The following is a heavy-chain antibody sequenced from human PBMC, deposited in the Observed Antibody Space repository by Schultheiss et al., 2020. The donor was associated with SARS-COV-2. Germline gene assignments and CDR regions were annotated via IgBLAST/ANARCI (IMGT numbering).Heavy chain of an antibody. V-gene: IGHV4-59*01. D-gene: IGHD1-1*01. CDR1: RGSIVSYY. CDR2: IYYSGTT. J-gene: IGHJ4*02. Sequence: SETLSLTCTVSRGSIVSYYWSWIRQPPGKGLEWIGYIYYSGTTNYNPSLKSRVTISADTSKNQISLKLSSVTAADTAVYYFARAGAVAGTAVWYYFDYWGRGALVTVSS. CDR3: ARAGAVAGTAVWYYFDY.